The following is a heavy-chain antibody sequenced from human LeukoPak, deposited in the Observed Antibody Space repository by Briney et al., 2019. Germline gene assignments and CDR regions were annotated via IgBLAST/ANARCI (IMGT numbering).Heavy chain of an antibody. CDR1: GFTFTSYS. CDR3: ARDYTGYFP. Sequence: TGGSLRLSCAASGFTFTSYSMNWVRQAPGKGLEWVSTISGGGGSTYYADSVKGRFTISRDNSKNTLYLQVNSLRAEDTAVYYCARDYTGYFPWGQGTLVIVSS. CDR2: ISGGGGST. D-gene: IGHD3-9*01. V-gene: IGHV3-23*01. J-gene: IGHJ5*02.